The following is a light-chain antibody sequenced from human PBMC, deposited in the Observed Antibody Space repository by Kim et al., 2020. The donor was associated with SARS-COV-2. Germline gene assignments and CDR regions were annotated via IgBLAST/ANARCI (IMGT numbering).Light chain of an antibody. Sequence: ELTQPPSVSVAPGQTATITCGGDDIGTKSVHWNQQRPGQAPVVVIYYGSDRPSGIPERFSGSNSGNTATLTISMVEAGDEADYYCQVWDTRSDHYVFG. CDR3: QVWDTRSDHYV. CDR1: DIGTKS. V-gene: IGLV3-21*04. CDR2: YGS. J-gene: IGLJ1*01.